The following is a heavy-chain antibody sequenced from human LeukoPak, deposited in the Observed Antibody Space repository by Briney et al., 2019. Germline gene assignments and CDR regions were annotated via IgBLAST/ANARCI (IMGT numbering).Heavy chain of an antibody. CDR2: IKLDGEK. V-gene: IGHV3-7*04. CDR3: ARVLWVQNYYYGMDV. J-gene: IGHJ6*02. CDR1: GFTFSSNW. D-gene: IGHD3-16*01. Sequence: GGSLRLSCAVTGFTFSSNWINWIRQAQGRGLEWEASIKLDGEKYYVDSVKGRFTISRDNAKNSLYLQMNSLRAEDTAVYYCARVLWVQNYYYGMDVWGQGTTVTVSS.